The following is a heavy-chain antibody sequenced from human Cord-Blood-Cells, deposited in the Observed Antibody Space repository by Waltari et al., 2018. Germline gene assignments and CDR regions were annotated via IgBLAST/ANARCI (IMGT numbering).Heavy chain of an antibody. Sequence: QVQLQESGPGLVKPSETLSLTCAVSGYSISSGYYWGWIRQPPGKGLEWIGSIYHSGSNYYNPSLKSRVTISVDTSKNHFSLKLSSVTAADTAVYYCARVSSNWVDYWGQGTLVTVSS. D-gene: IGHD7-27*01. CDR3: ARVSSNWVDY. CDR1: GYSISSGYY. V-gene: IGHV4-38-2*01. CDR2: IYHSGSN. J-gene: IGHJ4*02.